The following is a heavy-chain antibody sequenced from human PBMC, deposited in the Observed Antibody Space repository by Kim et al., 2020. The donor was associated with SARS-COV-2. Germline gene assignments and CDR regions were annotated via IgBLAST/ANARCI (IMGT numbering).Heavy chain of an antibody. CDR3: TRGCFGCVVVGGGPGPH. CDR2: VKEDGAVK. CDR1: GFIFSNYW. Sequence: GGSLRLSCAASGFIFSNYWMHWVRQAPGKGLEWVAAVKEDGAVKDYVDSVKGQFTISRDNARNSVFLQMTNLRDEDTAMYYCTRGCFGCVVVGGGPGPHWGQGTLVTVSS. J-gene: IGHJ4*02. V-gene: IGHV3-7*01. D-gene: IGHD2-15*01.